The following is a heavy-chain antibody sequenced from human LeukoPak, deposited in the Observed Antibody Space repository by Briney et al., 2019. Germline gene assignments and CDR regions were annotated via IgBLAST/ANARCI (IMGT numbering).Heavy chain of an antibody. D-gene: IGHD3-10*01. CDR1: GGSISSGSYY. J-gene: IGHJ4*02. V-gene: IGHV4-61*02. CDR2: IYTSGST. CDR3: ARGRFSFDY. Sequence: SLTLSLTCTVSGGSISSGSYYWSWIRQPAGKGLEWIGRIYTSGSTNYNPSLKSRVTISVDTSKNQFSLKLSSVTAADTAVYYCARGRFSFDYWGQGTLVTVSS.